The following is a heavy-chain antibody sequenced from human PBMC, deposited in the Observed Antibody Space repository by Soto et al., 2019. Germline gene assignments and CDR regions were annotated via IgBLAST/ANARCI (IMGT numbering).Heavy chain of an antibody. CDR1: GFTCSDYY. CDR3: ARDQTPYY. Sequence: QVQLVESGGGLVKPGGSLRLSCAASGFTCSDYYMTWIRQAPGKGLEWVSSISTGGTTIHYADSVKGRFTISRDNDENSLYLEMNSLRAENTTVYYCARDQTPYYWGQGALVTVSS. J-gene: IGHJ4*02. CDR2: ISTGGTTI. V-gene: IGHV3-11*01.